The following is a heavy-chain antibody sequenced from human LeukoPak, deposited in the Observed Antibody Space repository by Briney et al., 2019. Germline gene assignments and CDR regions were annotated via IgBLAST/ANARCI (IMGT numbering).Heavy chain of an antibody. V-gene: IGHV3-30*18. Sequence: GGSLRLSCAASGFTFSSYGMHWVRQAPGKGLEWAAVISYDGSNKYYADSVKGRFTISRDNSKNTLYLQMNSLRAEDTAVYYCAKELDYYDSSGYLPLDYWGQGTLVTVSS. CDR3: AKELDYYDSSGYLPLDY. D-gene: IGHD3-22*01. CDR2: ISYDGSNK. J-gene: IGHJ4*02. CDR1: GFTFSSYG.